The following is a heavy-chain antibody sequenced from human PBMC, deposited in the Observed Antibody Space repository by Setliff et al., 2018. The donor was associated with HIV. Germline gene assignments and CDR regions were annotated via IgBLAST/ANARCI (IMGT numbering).Heavy chain of an antibody. V-gene: IGHV3-21*01. J-gene: IGHJ4*02. Sequence: PGGSLRLSCGASGFSFDVYAMSWVRQAPGQGLEWVSSISPDSTYIYYADSVKGRFTISRDNAKNSLYLQMNSLRAEDTAVYYCTRRYCTSTSCSSPYDYWGRGTLVTVSS. D-gene: IGHD2-2*01. CDR1: GFSFDVYA. CDR2: ISPDSTYI. CDR3: TRRYCTSTSCSSPYDY.